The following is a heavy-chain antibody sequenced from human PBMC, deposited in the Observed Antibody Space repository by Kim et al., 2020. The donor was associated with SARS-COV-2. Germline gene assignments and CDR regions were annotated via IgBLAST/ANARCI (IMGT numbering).Heavy chain of an antibody. V-gene: IGHV1-69*01. J-gene: IGHJ4*02. CDR3: ARDPYSGSSFRYFDY. Sequence: QKFQGRVTITADESTSTAYMELSSLRSEDTAVYYCARDPYSGSSFRYFDYWGQGTLVTVSS. D-gene: IGHD1-26*01.